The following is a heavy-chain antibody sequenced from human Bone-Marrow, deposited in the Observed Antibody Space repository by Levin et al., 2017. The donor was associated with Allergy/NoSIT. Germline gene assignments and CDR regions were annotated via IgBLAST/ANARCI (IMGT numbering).Heavy chain of an antibody. V-gene: IGHV4-34*01. CDR3: ARGEVVPAAIAYYYYYGMDG. Sequence: PSETLSLTCAVYGGSFSGYYWSWIRQPPGKGLEWIGEINHSGSTNYNPSLKSRVTISVDTSKNQFSLKLSSVTAADTAVYYCARGEVVPAAIAYYYYYGMDGWGQGTTVTVSS. J-gene: IGHJ6*02. CDR1: GGSFSGYY. CDR2: INHSGST. D-gene: IGHD2-2*01.